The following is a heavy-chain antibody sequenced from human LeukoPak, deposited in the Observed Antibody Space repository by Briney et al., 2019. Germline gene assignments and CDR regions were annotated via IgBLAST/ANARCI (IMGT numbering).Heavy chain of an antibody. V-gene: IGHV4-59*08. CDR1: GASISSYY. J-gene: IGHJ4*02. D-gene: IGHD3-22*01. CDR2: IYYSGST. CDR3: ARLHYDSSGYYYFDY. Sequence: SETLSLTCTVSGASISSYYWSWIRQPPGKGLECLGYIYYSGSTNYNPSLKSRVTISVDTSKNQFSLKLSSVTAADTAVYYCARLHYDSSGYYYFDYWGQGTLVTVSS.